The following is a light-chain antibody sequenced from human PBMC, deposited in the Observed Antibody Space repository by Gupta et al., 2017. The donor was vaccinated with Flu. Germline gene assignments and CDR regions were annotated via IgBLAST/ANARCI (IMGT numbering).Light chain of an antibody. CDR1: QSISSY. CDR2: AAS. CDR3: LQSDSTPWT. V-gene: IGKV1-39*01. Sequence: PSSLSASVGDRVTITCRASQSISSYLNWYQQKPGKAPKLLIYAASSLQSGVPSRFSGSGSGTDFTLTISSLQPEDFATYYCLQSDSTPWTFGQGTKLEIK. J-gene: IGKJ1*01.